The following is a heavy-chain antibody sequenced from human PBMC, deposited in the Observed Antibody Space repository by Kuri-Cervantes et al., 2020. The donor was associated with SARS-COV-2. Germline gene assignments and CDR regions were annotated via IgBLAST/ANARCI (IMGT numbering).Heavy chain of an antibody. V-gene: IGHV3-9*03. Sequence: SLKISCAASGFTFDDYGMSWVRQAPGKGLEWVSGISWNSGSIGYADSVKGRFTISRDNAKNSLYLQMNSLRAEDMALYYCAKDMGEWDAFDIWGQGTMVTVSS. D-gene: IGHD1-26*01. CDR2: ISWNSGSI. CDR3: AKDMGEWDAFDI. CDR1: GFTFDDYG. J-gene: IGHJ3*02.